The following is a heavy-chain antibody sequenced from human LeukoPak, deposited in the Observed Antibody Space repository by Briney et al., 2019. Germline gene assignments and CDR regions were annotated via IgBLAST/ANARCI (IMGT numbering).Heavy chain of an antibody. CDR3: ARETNWSDSSGYITYFYHYMDV. V-gene: IGHV4-39*01. J-gene: IGHJ6*03. CDR2: TYYSAST. CDR1: GGSISGTSYY. D-gene: IGHD3-22*01. Sequence: SETLSLTCSVSGGSISGTSYYWGWIRQPPGKRLECIGSTYYSASTYYNPSLKSRVTISVDTSTNQFSLSLNSVNAADTAVYYCARETNWSDSSGYITYFYHYMDVWGKGTTVTVSS.